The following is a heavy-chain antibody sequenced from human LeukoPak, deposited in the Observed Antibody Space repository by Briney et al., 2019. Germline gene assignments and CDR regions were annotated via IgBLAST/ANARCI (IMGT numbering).Heavy chain of an antibody. D-gene: IGHD1-1*01. CDR1: GYTLTELS. J-gene: IGHJ5*02. V-gene: IGHV1-24*01. CDR3: AKGPRYNWNDPYNWFDP. CDR2: FDPEDGET. Sequence: ASVKVSCKVSGYTLTELSMHWVRQAPGKGLEWMGGFDPEDGETIYAQKFQGRVTMTEDTSTDTAYMELSSLRAEDTAVYYCAKGPRYNWNDPYNWFDPWGQGTLVTVSS.